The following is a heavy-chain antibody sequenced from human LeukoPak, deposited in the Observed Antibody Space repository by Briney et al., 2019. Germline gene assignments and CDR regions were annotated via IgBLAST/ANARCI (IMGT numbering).Heavy chain of an antibody. J-gene: IGHJ6*03. CDR2: IYDGGRT. Sequence: GGSLRLSCAASGFIVSTNYMSWVRQAPGKGLEWVSLIYDGGRTYYADSVKGRFTISRDNSKNTLYLQMNSLRAEDTAVNYCARGAGYPFYMDVWGKGTTVTVSS. V-gene: IGHV3-66*02. CDR1: GFIVSTNY. D-gene: IGHD5-18*01. CDR3: ARGAGYPFYMDV.